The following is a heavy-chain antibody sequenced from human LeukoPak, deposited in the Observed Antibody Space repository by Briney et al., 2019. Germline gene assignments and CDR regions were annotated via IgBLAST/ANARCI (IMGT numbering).Heavy chain of an antibody. CDR1: GFTFDDYA. V-gene: IGHV3-9*01. CDR3: ARALGRRFDY. D-gene: IGHD3-16*01. J-gene: IGHJ4*02. CDR2: ISWNSGSI. Sequence: PGGSLRLSCAASGFTFDDYAMHWVRQAPGKGLEWVSGISWNSGSIGYADSVKGRFTISRDNAKNSLYLQMNSLRAEDTAVYYCARALGRRFDYWGQGTLVTVSS.